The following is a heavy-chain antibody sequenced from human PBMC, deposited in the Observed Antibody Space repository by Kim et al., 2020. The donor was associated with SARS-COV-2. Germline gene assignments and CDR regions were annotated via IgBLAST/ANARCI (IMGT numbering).Heavy chain of an antibody. CDR1: GGSISSYY. CDR3: ARGRYRGMALGP. Sequence: SETLSLTCTVSGGSISSYYWSWIRQPPGKGLEWIGYIYYSGSTNYNPSLKSRVTISVDTSKNQFSLKLSSVTAADTAVYYCARGRYRGMALGPWGQGTLVTVSS. J-gene: IGHJ5*02. D-gene: IGHD6-19*01. CDR2: IYYSGST. V-gene: IGHV4-59*13.